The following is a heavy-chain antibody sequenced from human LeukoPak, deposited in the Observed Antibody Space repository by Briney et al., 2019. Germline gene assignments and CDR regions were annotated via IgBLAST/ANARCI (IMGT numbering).Heavy chain of an antibody. V-gene: IGHV3-7*01. Sequence: GGSLRLSCAASGFTFSSYEMNWVRQAPGKGLEWVANIKQDGSEKYYVDSVKGRFTISRDNAKNSLYLQMNSLRAEDTAVYYCARSSVEVGATTPYYYYYMDVWGKGTTVTVSS. J-gene: IGHJ6*03. CDR1: GFTFSSYE. CDR2: IKQDGSEK. CDR3: ARSSVEVGATTPYYYYYMDV. D-gene: IGHD1-26*01.